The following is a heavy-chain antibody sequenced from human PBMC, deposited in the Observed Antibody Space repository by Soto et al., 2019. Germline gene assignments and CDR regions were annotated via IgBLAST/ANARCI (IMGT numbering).Heavy chain of an antibody. J-gene: IGHJ4*02. CDR3: ARATGSNHPFDY. D-gene: IGHD2-2*01. CDR1: GFTFSTYW. V-gene: IGHV3-74*01. Sequence: EVQLVESGGGLVQPGGSLRLSCAATGFTFSTYWMHWVRQGPGKGLVWVSRISTDGSSTTYADSVKGRFTISRDNAKNPLYLKMNSLRAEDTAVYYCARATGSNHPFDYWGQGSLVTVSS. CDR2: ISTDGSST.